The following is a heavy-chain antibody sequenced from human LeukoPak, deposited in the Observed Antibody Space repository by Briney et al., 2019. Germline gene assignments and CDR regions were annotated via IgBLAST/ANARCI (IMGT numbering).Heavy chain of an antibody. CDR3: ARVMVRGVHISGY. Sequence: GASVKVSCKASGYTFTGYYMHWVRQAPGQGLEWMGWINPNSGGTNYAQKFQGRVSMTRDTSISTAYMELSRLRSDDTAVYYCARVMVRGVHISGYWGQGTLDTVSS. V-gene: IGHV1-2*02. CDR1: GYTFTGYY. D-gene: IGHD3-10*01. J-gene: IGHJ4*02. CDR2: INPNSGGT.